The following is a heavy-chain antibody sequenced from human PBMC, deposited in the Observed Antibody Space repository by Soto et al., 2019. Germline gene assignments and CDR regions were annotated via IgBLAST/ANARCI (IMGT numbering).Heavy chain of an antibody. Sequence: SETLSLTCTVSGGSISTYYWSWIRQPPGKGLEWIGYIYYSGSTNYNPSLKSRVTISVDTSKDQFSLKLSSVTAADTAGYYCARLQGGYFDYWGQGTRVTVSS. CDR1: GGSISTYY. V-gene: IGHV4-59*08. CDR3: ARLQGGYFDY. CDR2: IYYSGST. D-gene: IGHD3-16*01. J-gene: IGHJ4*02.